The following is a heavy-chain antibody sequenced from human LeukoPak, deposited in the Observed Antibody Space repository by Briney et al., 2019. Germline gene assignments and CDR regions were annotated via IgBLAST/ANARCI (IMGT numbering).Heavy chain of an antibody. Sequence: GESLKISCKGSGYSFTSYWIGWVRQMPGKGLEWMGMIYPGDSDTRYSPSFQGQVTISADKSISTAYLQWSSLKASDTAMYYCAREGCSSTSCHEKYAFDIWGQGTMVTVSS. V-gene: IGHV5-51*01. CDR2: IYPGDSDT. D-gene: IGHD2-2*01. CDR3: AREGCSSTSCHEKYAFDI. CDR1: GYSFTSYW. J-gene: IGHJ3*02.